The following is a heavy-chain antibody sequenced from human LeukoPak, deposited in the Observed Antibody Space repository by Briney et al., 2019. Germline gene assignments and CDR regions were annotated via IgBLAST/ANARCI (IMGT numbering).Heavy chain of an antibody. J-gene: IGHJ6*03. V-gene: IGHV3-49*01. D-gene: IGHD4-17*01. CDR2: IRSTAYGGTT. Sequence: PGGSLRLSCTGSGFTFGDYAMSYFRQAPGKGLEWVGFIRSTAYGGTTEYAASVKGRFTISRDGSKSIAYLQMNSLKTEDTAVYYCTRGTYGDYLYYYYYMDVWGKGTTVTVSS. CDR3: TRGTYGDYLYYYYYMDV. CDR1: GFTFGDYA.